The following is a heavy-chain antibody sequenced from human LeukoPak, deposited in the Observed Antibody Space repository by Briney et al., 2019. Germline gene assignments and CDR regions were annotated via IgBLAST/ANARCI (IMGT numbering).Heavy chain of an antibody. Sequence: GGSLRLSCAASGFTFSGSAMHWVRQASGKGLEWVGRIRSKANSYATSNAASVKGRFTISRDDSKNAAYLQMNSLNPEDTAVYYCTSTMGPYFDYWGQGILVTVSS. CDR1: GFTFSGSA. J-gene: IGHJ4*02. D-gene: IGHD2-8*01. CDR2: IRSKANSYAT. CDR3: TSTMGPYFDY. V-gene: IGHV3-73*01.